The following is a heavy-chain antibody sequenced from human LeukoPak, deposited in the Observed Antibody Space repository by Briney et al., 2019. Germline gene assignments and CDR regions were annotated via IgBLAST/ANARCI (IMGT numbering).Heavy chain of an antibody. CDR1: GFTFSSYW. J-gene: IGHJ3*02. CDR2: INSDGSST. Sequence: PGGSLRVSCAASGFTFSSYWVHWVRQAPGKGLVWVSPINSDGSSTSYADSVKGRFTISRDNPKNTLTLQMNSLRAEDTSVYYCSRVGGSNAFDIWGQGTMVIVSS. V-gene: IGHV3-74*01. D-gene: IGHD1-26*01. CDR3: SRVGGSNAFDI.